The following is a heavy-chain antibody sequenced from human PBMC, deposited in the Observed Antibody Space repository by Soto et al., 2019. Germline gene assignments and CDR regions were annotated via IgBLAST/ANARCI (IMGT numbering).Heavy chain of an antibody. V-gene: IGHV1-69*01. D-gene: IGHD6-19*01. CDR2: IIPIFGAA. CDR1: GGTFSSYA. CDR3: ASLYSSGWYHY. Sequence: QVQLVQSGAEVKKPGSSVKVSCKASGGTFSSYAISWVRQAPGQGLEWMGGIIPIFGAANYAQKFQGRVTITADESTSTAYMKLSSLRSEDTAVYYCASLYSSGWYHYWGQGTLVTVSS. J-gene: IGHJ4*02.